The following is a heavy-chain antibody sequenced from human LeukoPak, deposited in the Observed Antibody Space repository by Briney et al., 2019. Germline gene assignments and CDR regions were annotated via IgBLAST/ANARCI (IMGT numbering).Heavy chain of an antibody. J-gene: IGHJ3*02. CDR3: ARDILTGYYMAFDI. V-gene: IGHV3-33*01. CDR2: IWYDGSNK. D-gene: IGHD3-9*01. Sequence: PGGSLGLSCAASGFTFSSYGMHWVRQAPGKGLEWVAVIWYDGSNKYYADSVKGRFTISRDNSKNTLYLQMNSLRAEDTAVYYCARDILTGYYMAFDIWGQGTMVTVSS. CDR1: GFTFSSYG.